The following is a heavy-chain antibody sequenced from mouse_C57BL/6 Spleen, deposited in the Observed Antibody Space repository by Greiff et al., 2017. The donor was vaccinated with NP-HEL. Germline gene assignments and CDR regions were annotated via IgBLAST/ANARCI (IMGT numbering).Heavy chain of an antibody. CDR3: ARRDYKFAY. CDR1: GYTFTNYL. D-gene: IGHD2-13*01. J-gene: IGHJ3*01. CDR2: INPGSGGT. V-gene: IGHV1-54*01. Sequence: QVQLQQSGAELVRPGTSVKVSCKASGYTFTNYLIEWVKQRPGQGLEWIGVINPGSGGTNYNEKFKGKATLTADKSSSTAYMQLSSLTSEDSAVYFCARRDYKFAYWGQGPLVTVSA.